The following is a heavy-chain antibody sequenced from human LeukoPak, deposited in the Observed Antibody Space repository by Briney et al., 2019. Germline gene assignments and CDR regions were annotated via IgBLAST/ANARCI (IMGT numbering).Heavy chain of an antibody. CDR3: ARGKEGGYSGYGDAFDI. Sequence: GGSLRLSCAASGFTFSSYSMNWVRQAPGEGLEWVSSISSSSSYIYYADSVKGRFTISRDNAKNSLYLQMNSLRAEDTAVYYCARGKEGGYSGYGDAFDIWGQGTMVTVSS. V-gene: IGHV3-21*01. CDR2: ISSSSSYI. J-gene: IGHJ3*02. CDR1: GFTFSSYS. D-gene: IGHD5-12*01.